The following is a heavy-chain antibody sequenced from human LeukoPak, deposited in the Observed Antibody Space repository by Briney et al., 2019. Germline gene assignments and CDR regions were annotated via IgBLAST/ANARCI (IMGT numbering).Heavy chain of an antibody. D-gene: IGHD2-21*02. CDR3: ARDLAYCGGDCYSDIFDI. V-gene: IGHV1-18*01. CDR2: ISGYNGRT. J-gene: IGHJ3*02. CDR1: GYTFINYG. Sequence: GASVKVSCEASGYTFINYGISWVRQAPGQGLEWMGWISGYNGRTYYAQNLQGRVTLTTDTSTSTVHMELRSLRSDDTAVYYCARDLAYCGGDCYSDIFDIWGQGTMVTVSS.